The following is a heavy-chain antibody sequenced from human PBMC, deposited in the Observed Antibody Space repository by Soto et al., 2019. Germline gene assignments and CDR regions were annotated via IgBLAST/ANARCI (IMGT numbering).Heavy chain of an antibody. J-gene: IGHJ4*02. CDR2: IYYSGST. CDR1: GGSISSSSYY. CDR3: ARQGWVAGTFDY. D-gene: IGHD6-19*01. Sequence: SETLSLTCTVSGGSISSSSYYWGWIRQPPGKGLEWIGSIYYSGSTYYNPSLKSRVTISVDTSKNQFSLKLSSVTAADTAVYYCARQGWVAGTFDYWGQGTLVTVSS. V-gene: IGHV4-39*01.